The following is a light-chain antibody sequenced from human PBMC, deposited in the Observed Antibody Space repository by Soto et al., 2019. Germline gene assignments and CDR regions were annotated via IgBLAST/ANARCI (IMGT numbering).Light chain of an antibody. CDR3: QHYNSYSEA. CDR1: QSISSW. V-gene: IGKV1-5*03. J-gene: IGKJ1*01. CDR2: KAS. Sequence: DIQMTQSPSTLPASVGDRVTITCRASQSISSWLAWYQQKPGKAPKLLIYKASTLKSGVPSRCSGSGSGTEFTLTISSLQPDDFATYYCQHYNSYSEAFGQGTKVDIK.